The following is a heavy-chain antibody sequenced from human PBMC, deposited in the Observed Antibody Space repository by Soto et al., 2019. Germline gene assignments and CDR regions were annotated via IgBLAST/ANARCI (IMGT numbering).Heavy chain of an antibody. V-gene: IGHV1-18*01. CDR2: ISAYNGNT. Sequence: QVQLVQSGAEVKKPGASVKVSCKASGYTFTSYGISWVRQAPGQGLEWMGWISAYNGNTNYAQKLQGRVTMTTDTSXSXXYLELRSLRYDDTAVYYCARDPEAYYYDSSGYYDYWGQGTLVTVSS. D-gene: IGHD3-22*01. J-gene: IGHJ4*02. CDR3: ARDPEAYYYDSSGYYDY. CDR1: GYTFTSYG.